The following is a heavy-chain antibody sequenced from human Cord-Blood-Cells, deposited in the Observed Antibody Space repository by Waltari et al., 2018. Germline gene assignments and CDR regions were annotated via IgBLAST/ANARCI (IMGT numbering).Heavy chain of an antibody. CDR1: GYTFTSYY. CDR3: ASRGRDWYFDL. V-gene: IGHV1-46*01. CDR2: INPSGGST. J-gene: IGHJ2*01. D-gene: IGHD3-10*01. Sequence: QVQLVQSGAEVKKPGASVKVSCKATGYTFTSYYMHWVRQAPGQGLEWMGIINPSGGSTSYAQKFQGRVTMTRDTSTSTVYMELSSLRSEDTAVYYCASRGRDWYFDLWGRGTLVTVSS.